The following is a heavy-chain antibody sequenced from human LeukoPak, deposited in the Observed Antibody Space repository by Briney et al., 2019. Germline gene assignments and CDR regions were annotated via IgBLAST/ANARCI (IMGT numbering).Heavy chain of an antibody. CDR1: GFTFSSNY. D-gene: IGHD6-25*01. V-gene: IGHV3-53*01. J-gene: IGHJ4*02. Sequence: GGSLRLSCAASGFTFSSNYMSWVRQAPGKGLEWVSVIYSGGSTYYADSVKGRFTISRDNSKNTLYLQMNSLRAEDTAVYYCARIGYSSGWAPDYWGQGTLVTVSS. CDR3: ARIGYSSGWAPDY. CDR2: IYSGGST.